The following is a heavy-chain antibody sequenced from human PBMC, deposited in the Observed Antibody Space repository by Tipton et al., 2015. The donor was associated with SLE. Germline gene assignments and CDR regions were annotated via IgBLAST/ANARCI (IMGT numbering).Heavy chain of an antibody. Sequence: TLSLTCTVSGGSISSANSYWSWIRQHPEKGLEWIGFISYSGSTYYNPSLKSRVIISVDTSKNQFSLKLRSVIAADTAVYYCAGGASLIVGVYTLDYWGRGTLVTVSS. J-gene: IGHJ4*02. V-gene: IGHV4-30-4*01. CDR3: AGGASLIVGVYTLDY. CDR2: ISYSGST. D-gene: IGHD1-26*01. CDR1: GGSISSANSY.